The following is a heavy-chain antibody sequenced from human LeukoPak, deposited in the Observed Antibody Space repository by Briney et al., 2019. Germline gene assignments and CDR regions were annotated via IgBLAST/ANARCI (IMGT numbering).Heavy chain of an antibody. D-gene: IGHD6-19*01. CDR2: IKQDGSEK. J-gene: IGHJ4*02. Sequence: PGGSLRLSCAASGFIVNTYWMSWVRQAPGKGLEWVANIKQDGSEKYYVDSVKGRFTISRDNAKNSLYLQMNSLRAEDTAIYYCARDLAVAGPPRKWGQGTLVTVSS. V-gene: IGHV3-7*01. CDR3: ARDLAVAGPPRK. CDR1: GFIVNTYW.